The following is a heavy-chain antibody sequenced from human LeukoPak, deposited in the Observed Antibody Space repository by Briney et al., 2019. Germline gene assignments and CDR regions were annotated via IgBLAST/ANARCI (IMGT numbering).Heavy chain of an antibody. Sequence: QAGGSLRLSCAASGFTFSSCAMSWVRQAPGKGLEWVAVIWYDGSNKYYADSVKGRFTISRDNSKNTLYLQMNSLRAEDTAVYYCAREGGSYPFDYWGQGTLVTVSS. CDR2: IWYDGSNK. CDR3: AREGGSYPFDY. V-gene: IGHV3-33*08. D-gene: IGHD1-26*01. J-gene: IGHJ4*02. CDR1: GFTFSSCA.